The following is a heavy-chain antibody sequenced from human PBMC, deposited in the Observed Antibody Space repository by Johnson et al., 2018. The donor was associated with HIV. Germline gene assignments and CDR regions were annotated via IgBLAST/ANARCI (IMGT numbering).Heavy chain of an antibody. V-gene: IGHV3-30-3*01. Sequence: QVQLVESGGGVVQPGRSLRLSCAASGFTFSSYAMHWVRQPPGKGLEWVAVISYGGNKQYYVDSVEGRFTISRDNAKNSLYLQMNSLRAEDTAVYYCATLNGHAFDIWGQGTMVTVSS. CDR3: ATLNGHAFDI. CDR2: ISYGGNKQ. J-gene: IGHJ3*02. CDR1: GFTFSSYA.